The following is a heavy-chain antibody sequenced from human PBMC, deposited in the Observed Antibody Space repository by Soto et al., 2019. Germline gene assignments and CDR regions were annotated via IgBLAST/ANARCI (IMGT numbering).Heavy chain of an antibody. V-gene: IGHV1-2*04. CDR2: INPKSGGT. CDR3: ARGDSTDCSNGVCSFFYHHDMDV. Sequence: ASVTVSCKASGYSFTDYHIHWVRQAPGQGLEWLGRINPKSGGTSTAQKFQGWVTMTTDTSISTASMELTRLTSDDTAIYYCARGDSTDCSNGVCSFFYHHDMDVWGQGTTVIVSS. D-gene: IGHD2-8*01. J-gene: IGHJ6*02. CDR1: GYSFTDYH.